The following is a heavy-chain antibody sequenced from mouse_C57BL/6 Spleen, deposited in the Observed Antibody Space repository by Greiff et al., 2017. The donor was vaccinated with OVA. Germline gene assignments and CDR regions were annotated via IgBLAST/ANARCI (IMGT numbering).Heavy chain of an antibody. CDR3: ARGDSQARDYYYAMDY. V-gene: IGHV1-55*01. CDR1: GYTFTSYW. D-gene: IGHD3-2*02. J-gene: IGHJ4*01. Sequence: QVQLQQPGAELVKPGASVKMSCKASGYTFTSYWITWVKQRPGQGLEWIGDLYPGSGIPNYNEKFKSKATLTVDTSSSTAYMQLSSLTSEDSAVYYCARGDSQARDYYYAMDYWGQGTSVTVSS. CDR2: LYPGSGIP.